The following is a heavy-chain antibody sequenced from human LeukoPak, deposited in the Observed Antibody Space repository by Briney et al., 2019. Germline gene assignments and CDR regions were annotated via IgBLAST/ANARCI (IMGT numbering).Heavy chain of an antibody. J-gene: IGHJ6*03. Sequence: PSETLSLTCTVSGGSISSSSYSWGWIRQPPGKGLEWIGSIYYSGSTYYNPSLKSRVTISVDTSKNQFSLKLSSVTAADTAVYYCARTRYCSSTSCLYYYYYMDVWGKGTTVTVSS. CDR1: GGSISSSSYS. D-gene: IGHD2-2*01. V-gene: IGHV4-39*07. CDR2: IYYSGST. CDR3: ARTRYCSSTSCLYYYYYMDV.